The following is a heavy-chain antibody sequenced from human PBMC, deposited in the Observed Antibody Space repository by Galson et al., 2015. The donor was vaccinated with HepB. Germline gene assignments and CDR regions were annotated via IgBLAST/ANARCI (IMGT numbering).Heavy chain of an antibody. J-gene: IGHJ3*02. V-gene: IGHV3-33*01. CDR1: GFTFSDYG. Sequence: SLRLSCAASGFTFSDYGTHWVRQAPGKGLEWAASIWWDGTHDSYADSVKGRFTVSRDNSKNTVHLEMNGLRLEDTAVYYCAREGPQTGTSSFDIWGQGTMVTVSS. CDR3: AREGPQTGTSSFDI. CDR2: IWWDGTHD. D-gene: IGHD3-9*01.